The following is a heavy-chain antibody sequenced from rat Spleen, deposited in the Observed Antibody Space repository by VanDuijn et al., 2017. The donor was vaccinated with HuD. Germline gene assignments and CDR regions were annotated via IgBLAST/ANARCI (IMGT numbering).Heavy chain of an antibody. CDR2: ISTGGGNT. CDR1: GFTFSNYG. Sequence: EVQLVESGGGLVQPGRSLKLSCAASGFTFSNYGMAWVRQTPTKGLEWVAFISTGGGNTYYRDPVKGRFTISRDNAKSTLYLQMDSLRSEDTANYYCARHPSNYGWFAYWGQGVMVTVSS. V-gene: IGHV5S13*01. CDR3: ARHPSNYGWFAY. J-gene: IGHJ2*01. D-gene: IGHD1-11*01.